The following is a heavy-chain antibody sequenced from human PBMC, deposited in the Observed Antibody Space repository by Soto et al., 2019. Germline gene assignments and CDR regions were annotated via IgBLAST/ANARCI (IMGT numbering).Heavy chain of an antibody. D-gene: IGHD3-16*01. CDR3: ATFGGLNL. V-gene: IGHV3-7*01. Sequence: GGSLRLSCAGSGFTFSNYWMTWVRQAPGKGLEWVANIKLDGSEKYYVDSVKGRFTVSRDNAKSSLYLQMISLRAEDTALYYCATFGGLNLWGQGTLVTVSS. CDR2: IKLDGSEK. J-gene: IGHJ5*02. CDR1: GFTFSNYW.